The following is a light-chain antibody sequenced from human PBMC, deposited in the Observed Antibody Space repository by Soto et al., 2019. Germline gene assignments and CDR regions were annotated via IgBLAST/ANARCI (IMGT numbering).Light chain of an antibody. V-gene: IGKV3-20*01. CDR1: QSVDSSN. CDR2: GAS. CDR3: HQNYDLPWT. Sequence: EIVLTQSPGTLSLSLGERATLSCRASQSVDSSNLAWYQQKPGQAPRLLIHGASSRAPDIPDRFRGSGSGTDFTLTIAGLEVDDFAVYYCHQNYDLPWTFGQGTMLEMK. J-gene: IGKJ2*02.